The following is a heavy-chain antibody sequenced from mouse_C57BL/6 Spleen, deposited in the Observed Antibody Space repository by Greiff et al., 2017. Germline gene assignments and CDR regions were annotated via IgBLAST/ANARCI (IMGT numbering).Heavy chain of an antibody. V-gene: IGHV1-15*01. D-gene: IGHD2-4*01. Sequence: QVTLKVSGAELVRPGASVTLSCKASGYTFTDYEMHWVKQTPVHGLEWIGAIDPETGGTAYNQKFKGKAILTAAKSSSTAYMELRSLTSEDSAVYYCTRSPTMITTNYVMDYWGQGTSVTVSS. CDR3: TRSPTMITTNYVMDY. J-gene: IGHJ4*01. CDR2: IDPETGGT. CDR1: GYTFTDYE.